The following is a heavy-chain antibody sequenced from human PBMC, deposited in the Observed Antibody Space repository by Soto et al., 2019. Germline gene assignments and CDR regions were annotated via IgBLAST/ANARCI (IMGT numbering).Heavy chain of an antibody. V-gene: IGHV1-2*04. CDR1: GYTFTGYY. CDR2: INPNSGGT. Sequence: ASVKVSCKASGYTFTGYYMHWVRQAPGQGLEWMGWINPNSGGTNYAQKFQGWVTMTRDTSISTAYMELSRLRSGDTAVYYCAREAYCGGDCFPTRGNYYYGMDVWGQGTTVTVSS. J-gene: IGHJ6*02. D-gene: IGHD2-21*02. CDR3: AREAYCGGDCFPTRGNYYYGMDV.